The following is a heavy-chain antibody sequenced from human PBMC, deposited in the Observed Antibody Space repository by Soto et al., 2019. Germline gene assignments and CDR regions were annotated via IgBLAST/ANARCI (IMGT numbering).Heavy chain of an antibody. CDR1: GYTLTELS. CDR2: FDPEDGET. Sequence: GSSVKVSCKVSGYTLTELSMHWVRQAPGKGLEWMGGFDPEDGETIYAQKFQGRVTMTEDTSTDTAYMELSSLRSEDTAVYYCATENLKLHDIFTGYPDYWGQGTLVTVSS. V-gene: IGHV1-24*01. CDR3: ATENLKLHDIFTGYPDY. J-gene: IGHJ4*02. D-gene: IGHD3-9*01.